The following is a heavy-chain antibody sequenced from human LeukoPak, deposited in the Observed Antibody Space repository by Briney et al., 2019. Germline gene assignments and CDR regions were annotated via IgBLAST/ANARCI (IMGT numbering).Heavy chain of an antibody. J-gene: IGHJ4*02. Sequence: GGSLRLSCAASGFTFSSYDMNWVRQPPGKGLEWVSYISSSGSTIYYAGSVKGRFTSSRDNAKNSLYLQMNSLRAEDTAVYYCARGLAMVRGVLDYFDYWGQGTLVTVSS. CDR2: ISSSGSTI. CDR1: GFTFSSYD. V-gene: IGHV3-48*03. D-gene: IGHD3-10*01. CDR3: ARGLAMVRGVLDYFDY.